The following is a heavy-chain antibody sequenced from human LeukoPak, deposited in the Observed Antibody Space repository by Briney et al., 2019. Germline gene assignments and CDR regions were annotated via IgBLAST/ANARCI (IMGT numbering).Heavy chain of an antibody. J-gene: IGHJ4*02. CDR3: AKGDIVVVPAAKEPDFDY. V-gene: IGHV3-30*18. CDR1: GFTFSSYG. D-gene: IGHD2-2*01. Sequence: GGSLRLSCAASGFTFSSYGMPWVRQAPGKGLEWVAVISYDGSNKYYADSVKGRFTISRDNSRNTLYLQMNSLRAEDTAVYYCAKGDIVVVPAAKEPDFDYWGQGTLVTVSS. CDR2: ISYDGSNK.